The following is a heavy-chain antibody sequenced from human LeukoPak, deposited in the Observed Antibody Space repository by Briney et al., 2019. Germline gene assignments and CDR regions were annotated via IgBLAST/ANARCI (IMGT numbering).Heavy chain of an antibody. Sequence: SETLSLTCAVTGYSISSGYYWCCIRDPAGKGLEWIWIMCHSGSTYSNPSLKSRFTISVDTSKNQFSLQLSSVTAADTAVYYCAREIRSGRPQYFDNWGHGNLVTASS. CDR3: AREIRSGRPQYFDN. V-gene: IGHV4-38-2*02. CDR1: GYSISSGYY. J-gene: IGHJ4*01. CDR2: MCHSGST. D-gene: IGHD3-10*01.